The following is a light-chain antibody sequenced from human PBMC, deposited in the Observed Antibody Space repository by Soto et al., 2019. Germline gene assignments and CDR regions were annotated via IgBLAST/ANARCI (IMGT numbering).Light chain of an antibody. J-gene: IGKJ4*01. CDR2: DAS. CDR3: QHFNSYPLT. V-gene: IGKV1-13*02. Sequence: AIQLTQSPSSLSASVGARVTITCRASQGISSAVAWYQQKPGKGPKLLLYDASSLESGVSSRFSGSGSGTYFTLTISSLQPEAFATYYCQHFNSYPLTFGGGTKVEIK. CDR1: QGISSA.